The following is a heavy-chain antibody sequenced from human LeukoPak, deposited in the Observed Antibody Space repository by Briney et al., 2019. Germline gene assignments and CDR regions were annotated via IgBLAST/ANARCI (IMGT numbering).Heavy chain of an antibody. CDR2: ISWNSGSI. D-gene: IGHD1-1*01. V-gene: IGHV3-9*01. CDR1: GFTFSSYA. J-gene: IGHJ4*02. CDR3: AKATTLHAFDY. Sequence: GGSLRLSCAASGFTFSSYAMSWVRQAPGKGLEWVSGISWNSGSIGYADSVKGRFTISRDNAKNSLYLQMNSLRAKGTALYYCAKATTLHAFDYWGQGTLVTVSS.